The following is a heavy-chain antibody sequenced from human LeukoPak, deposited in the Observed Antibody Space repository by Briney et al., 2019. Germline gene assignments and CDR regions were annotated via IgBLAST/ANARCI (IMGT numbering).Heavy chain of an antibody. V-gene: IGHV3-23*01. CDR1: GFTSNNLT. Sequence: GGSLRLSCAASGFTSNNLTMSWVRQAPGKGLEWVSTISGSGGTTYYADSVKGRFTISRDNSKNTLYLQMNSLRAEDTAVYYCAKDWPAKYWGQGTLVTVSS. CDR2: ISGSGGTT. CDR3: AKDWPAKY. J-gene: IGHJ4*02.